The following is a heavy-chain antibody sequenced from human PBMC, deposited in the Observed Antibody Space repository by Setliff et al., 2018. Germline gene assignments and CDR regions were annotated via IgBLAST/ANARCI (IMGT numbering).Heavy chain of an antibody. CDR2: IWYDGSKK. Sequence: PGGSLRLSCAASGFTFSSYGMHWVRQAPGKGLEWVAVIWYDGSKKYHADSVKGRFTISRDNTKNSLYLQMNSLRGEDTAVYHCTRDQDYYGMDVWGQGTAVTVSS. J-gene: IGHJ6*02. V-gene: IGHV3-33*01. CDR3: TRDQDYYGMDV. CDR1: GFTFSSYG.